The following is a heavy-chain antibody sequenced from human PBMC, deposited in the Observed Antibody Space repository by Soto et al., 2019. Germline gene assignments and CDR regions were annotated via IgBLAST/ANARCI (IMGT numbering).Heavy chain of an antibody. J-gene: IGHJ4*02. D-gene: IGHD5-18*01. Sequence: PXGSLRVTISASGFTFSSYAMSWVRQAPGKGLEWVSAISGSGGSTYYADSAKGRFTISRDNSKNTLYLQMNSLSAEDTAVYYCAFQRPREWIQLWLGFDDWGQGTLVTVSS. CDR1: GFTFSSYA. CDR2: ISGSGGST. V-gene: IGHV3-23*01. CDR3: AFQRPREWIQLWLGFDD.